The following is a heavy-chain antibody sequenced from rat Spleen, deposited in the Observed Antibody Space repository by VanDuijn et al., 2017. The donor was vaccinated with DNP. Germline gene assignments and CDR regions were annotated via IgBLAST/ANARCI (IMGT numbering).Heavy chain of an antibody. Sequence: QVQLKESGPGLVQPSQTLSLTCTVSGFSLKSYGVSWVRQPPGKGLEWIAGISGGGNTYYNSGLKSRLSISRDTSKSQVFLAMNSLQTDDTAVYYCAAMMVTLDYWGQGVMVTVSS. CDR2: ISGGGNT. J-gene: IGHJ2*01. CDR1: GFSLKSYG. CDR3: AAMMVTLDY. D-gene: IGHD1-12*03. V-gene: IGHV2S12*01.